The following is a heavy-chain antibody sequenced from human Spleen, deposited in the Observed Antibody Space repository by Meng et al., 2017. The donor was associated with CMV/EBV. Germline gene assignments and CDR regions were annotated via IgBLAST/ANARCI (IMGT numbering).Heavy chain of an antibody. D-gene: IGHD2-2*01. CDR3: AREFPYCSSTSCYSGAFDI. CDR1: GGSISSSGYY. CDR2: IHYSGST. Sequence: GSLRLSCTVSGGSISSSGYYWGWIRQPPGKGLEWIGSIHYSGSTYYNLSLKSRVTISVDTSKNQFSLKLSSVTAADTAVYYCAREFPYCSSTSCYSGAFDIWGQGTMVTVSS. J-gene: IGHJ3*02. V-gene: IGHV4-39*07.